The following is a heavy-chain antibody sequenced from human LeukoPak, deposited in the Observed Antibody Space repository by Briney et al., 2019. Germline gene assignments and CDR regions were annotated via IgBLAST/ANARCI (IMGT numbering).Heavy chain of an antibody. CDR1: GNSFTNYA. Sequence: ASVKVSCKASGNSFTNYAMNWVRQAPGQGLDWMGWIHPSTGNPTYAQGFTGRFVFSLDTSVSTTYLQISSLKAEDTAVYFCARAFQSLGGLSLPDYWGQGTLVTVSS. D-gene: IGHD3-16*02. CDR3: ARAFQSLGGLSLPDY. J-gene: IGHJ4*02. V-gene: IGHV7-4-1*02. CDR2: IHPSTGNP.